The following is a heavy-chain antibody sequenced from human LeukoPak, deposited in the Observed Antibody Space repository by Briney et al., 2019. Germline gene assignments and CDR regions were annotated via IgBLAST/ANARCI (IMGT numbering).Heavy chain of an antibody. CDR3: ARTPTLYCSSTSCSG. CDR1: GFSFSSYG. D-gene: IGHD2-2*01. CDR2: ISSSSSYI. V-gene: IGHV3-21*01. Sequence: GGSLRLSCAASGFSFSSYGIHWVRQAPGKGLEWVSSISSSSSYIYYADSVKGRFTISRDNAKNSLYLQMNSLRAEDTAVYYCARTPTLYCSSTSCSGWGQGTLATVSS. J-gene: IGHJ4*02.